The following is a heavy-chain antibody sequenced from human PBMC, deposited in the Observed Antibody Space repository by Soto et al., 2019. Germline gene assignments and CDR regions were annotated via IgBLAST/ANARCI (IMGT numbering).Heavy chain of an antibody. Sequence: PGGSLRLSCIASGVTFSTYAMSWVRQAPGKGLEWVSGLTGSGGTTLYADSVKGRFTISRDNSNNTLYLEMNSLRAEDTAVYYCAKQRADFGSGSDTYYLDSWGQGTLVTVSS. V-gene: IGHV3-23*01. J-gene: IGHJ4*02. CDR1: GVTFSTYA. CDR2: LTGSGGTT. D-gene: IGHD3-10*01. CDR3: AKQRADFGSGSDTYYLDS.